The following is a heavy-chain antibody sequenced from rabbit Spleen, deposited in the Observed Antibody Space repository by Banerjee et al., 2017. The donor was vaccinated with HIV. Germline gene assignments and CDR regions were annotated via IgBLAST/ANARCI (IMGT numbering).Heavy chain of an antibody. V-gene: IGHV1S40*01. J-gene: IGHJ3*01. Sequence: QSLEESGGDLVKPGASLTLTCTASGFTISSTYYMCWGRQTPGKGLEWIACILVDSGTYYASWAKGRFTISKTSSTTVTLQMTSLTAADTATYFCARDTGSSFSSYDMDLWGQGTLVTVS. CDR3: ARDTGSSFSSYDMDL. CDR2: ILVDSGT. D-gene: IGHD8-1*01. CDR1: GFTISSTYY.